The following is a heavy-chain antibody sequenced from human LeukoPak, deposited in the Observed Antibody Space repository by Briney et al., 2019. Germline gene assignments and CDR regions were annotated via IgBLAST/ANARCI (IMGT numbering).Heavy chain of an antibody. Sequence: GGSLRLSCAASGFTFSDYYMSWVRQAPGKGLEWVSAISGSGGSTYYADSVKGRFTISRDNSKNTLYLQMNSLRAEDTAVYYCAKDSLYYDSSGYYPSMDVWGQGTTVTVSS. CDR2: ISGSGGST. CDR1: GFTFSDYY. D-gene: IGHD3-22*01. J-gene: IGHJ6*02. CDR3: AKDSLYYDSSGYYPSMDV. V-gene: IGHV3-23*01.